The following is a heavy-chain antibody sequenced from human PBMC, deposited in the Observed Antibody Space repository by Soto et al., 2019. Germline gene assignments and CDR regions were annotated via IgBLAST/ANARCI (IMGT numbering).Heavy chain of an antibody. D-gene: IGHD3-3*01. CDR3: ATLTYYDFWSGYFPTYYYMDV. CDR2: IISSSSYI. CDR1: GFTFSSSS. Sequence: LSLTCAASGFTFSSSSMNWVRQAPGKGLEWVSSIISSSSYIYYADSVKGRFTISRDNAKNSLYLQMNSLRAEDTAVYYCATLTYYDFWSGYFPTYYYMDVWGKGTTVTVSS. V-gene: IGHV3-21*01. J-gene: IGHJ6*03.